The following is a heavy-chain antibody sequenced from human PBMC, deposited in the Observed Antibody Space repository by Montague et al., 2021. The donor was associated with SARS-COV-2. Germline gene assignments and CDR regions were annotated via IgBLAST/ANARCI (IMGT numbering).Heavy chain of an antibody. Sequence: SETLSLTCAVHGTSFSGYYWNWIRQPPGKGLEWIGEINHGGSTKYSPSLKSRLTISADTSKNQFSLKLTSAAAADTAVYYCARLRDGVVPSPILGVGPYYSYDYMDVWGRGTTVTVSS. D-gene: IGHD3-10*01. V-gene: IGHV4-34*01. CDR2: INHGGST. CDR3: ARLRDGVVPSPILGVGPYYSYDYMDV. J-gene: IGHJ6*03. CDR1: GTSFSGYY.